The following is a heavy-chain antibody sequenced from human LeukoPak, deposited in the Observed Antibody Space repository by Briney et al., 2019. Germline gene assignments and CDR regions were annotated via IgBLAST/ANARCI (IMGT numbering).Heavy chain of an antibody. J-gene: IGHJ6*04. V-gene: IGHV3-7*03. CDR2: IKQDGSEK. Sequence: PGGSLRLSCAASGFTFSSYWMSWVRQAPGKGLEWVANIKQDGSEKYYVDSVKGRFTISRDNAKNSLYLQMNSLRAEDKAVYYCARDRPHYYYYYGMDVWGKGTTVTVSS. CDR1: GFTFSSYW. CDR3: ARDRPHYYYYYGMDV.